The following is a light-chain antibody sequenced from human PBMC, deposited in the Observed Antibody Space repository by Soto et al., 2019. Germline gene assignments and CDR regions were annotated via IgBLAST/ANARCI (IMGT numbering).Light chain of an antibody. CDR1: SSNIGANT. J-gene: IGLJ2*01. Sequence: QSVLTQPPSASGTPGQRVTISCSGSSSNIGANTVNWYQQLPGTAPKLLIYTSNQRPSGVPDRFSGSKSGTSASLAISGLQSEDEPDYYCAAWDDSLNGPVFGGGTKLTVL. CDR2: TSN. CDR3: AAWDDSLNGPV. V-gene: IGLV1-44*01.